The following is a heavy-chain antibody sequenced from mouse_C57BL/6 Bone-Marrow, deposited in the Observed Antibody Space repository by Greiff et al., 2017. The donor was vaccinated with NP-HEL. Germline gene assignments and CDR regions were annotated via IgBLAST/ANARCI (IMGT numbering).Heavy chain of an antibody. Sequence: EVQLQQSGAELVRPGASVKLSCTASGFNIKDDYMHWVKQRPEQGLEWIGWIDPEDGDTKYASKFQGKATITADTSSNTAYLQLSSLTSEDTAVYYCTLWWGVGYGGRGTTTTVSA. J-gene: IGHJ2*01. CDR3: TLWWGVGY. V-gene: IGHV14-4*01. CDR2: IDPEDGDT. CDR1: GFNIKDDY. D-gene: IGHD1-1*02.